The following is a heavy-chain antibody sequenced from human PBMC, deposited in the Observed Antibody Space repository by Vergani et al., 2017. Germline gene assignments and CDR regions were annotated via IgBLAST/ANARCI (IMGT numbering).Heavy chain of an antibody. V-gene: IGHV5-51*01. CDR2: IHPADSDT. CDR3: ARLYGRDSSGSKYFDY. D-gene: IGHD3-22*01. CDR1: GYSFTNYW. Sequence: EVQLVQSGAEVKKPGESLKISCHISGYSFTNYWIGWVRQMSGKGLEWMGIIHPADSDTRYSPSFQGQVTISVDKSISTAYLQRSSLRASDSAMYYCARLYGRDSSGSKYFDYWGQGTLVTVSS. J-gene: IGHJ4*02.